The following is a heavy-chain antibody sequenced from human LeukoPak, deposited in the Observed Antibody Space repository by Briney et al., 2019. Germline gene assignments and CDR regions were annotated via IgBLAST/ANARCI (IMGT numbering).Heavy chain of an antibody. Sequence: PGGSLRLSCAASGFTFSSYWMSWVRQAPGKGLEWVANIKQDGREKYYVDSVKGRFTISRDNAKNSLYLQMNSLRAVDTAVYYCARDLDPSSSPFPYYFDYWGQGTLLTVS. CDR2: IKQDGREK. V-gene: IGHV3-7*01. CDR3: ARDLDPSSSPFPYYFDY. CDR1: GFTFSSYW. J-gene: IGHJ4*02. D-gene: IGHD6-6*01.